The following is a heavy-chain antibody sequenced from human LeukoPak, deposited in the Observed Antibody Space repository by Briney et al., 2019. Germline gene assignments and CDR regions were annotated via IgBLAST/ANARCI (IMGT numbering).Heavy chain of an antibody. J-gene: IGHJ5*02. CDR1: GFTFDDYG. CDR3: ARDRDMVGATLWFDP. D-gene: IGHD1-26*01. Sequence: GGSLRLSCAASGFTFDDYGMSWVRQAPGKGLEWVSGINWNGGSTGYADSVKGRFTISRDNAKNSLYLQMNSLRAEDTALYHCARDRDMVGATLWFDPWGQGTLVTVSS. V-gene: IGHV3-20*01. CDR2: INWNGGST.